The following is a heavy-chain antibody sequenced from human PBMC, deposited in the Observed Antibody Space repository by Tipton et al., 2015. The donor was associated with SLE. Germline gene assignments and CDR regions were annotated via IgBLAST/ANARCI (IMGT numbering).Heavy chain of an antibody. V-gene: IGHV4-39*01. Sequence: LRLSCTVSGGSISSSSYYWGWIRQPPGKGLEWIGNIYYSGSTYYNPSLKSRVTISVDTSKNQFSLKLSSVTAADTAVYYCASMDYYYYYMDVWGKGTTVTVSS. CDR3: ASMDYYYYYMDV. CDR1: GGSISSSSYY. CDR2: IYYSGST. D-gene: IGHD3-10*01. J-gene: IGHJ6*03.